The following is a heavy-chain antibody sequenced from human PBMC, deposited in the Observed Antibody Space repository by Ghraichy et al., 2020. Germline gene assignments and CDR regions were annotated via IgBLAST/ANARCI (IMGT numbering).Heavy chain of an antibody. V-gene: IGHV4-31*03. CDR2: IYYSGST. J-gene: IGHJ4*02. CDR1: GGSISSGGYY. CDR3: ARVGSSYSYYFDY. D-gene: IGHD2-15*01. Sequence: SETLSLTCTVSGGSISSGGYYWSWIRQHPGKGLEWIGYIYYSGSTYYNPSLKSRVTISVDTSKNQFSLKLSSVTTADTAVYYCARVGSSYSYYFDYWGQGTLVTVSS.